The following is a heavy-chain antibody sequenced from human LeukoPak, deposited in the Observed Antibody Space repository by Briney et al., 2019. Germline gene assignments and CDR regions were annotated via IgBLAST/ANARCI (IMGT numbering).Heavy chain of an antibody. CDR2: PSGGGPTS. CDR1: GFTVTCYP. V-gene: IGHV3-23*01. J-gene: IGHJ4*02. CDR3: AKDRRIPGILDVFDS. Sequence: GVSLSLSCLASGFTVTCYPMIWLRPAHGKGLEWSTIPSGGGPTSFYAESVKGRFTISRDDSKNTVYLQLDNLRAEDTAMYYCAKDRRIPGILDVFDSWGQGTRVTVSS. D-gene: IGHD2-21*01.